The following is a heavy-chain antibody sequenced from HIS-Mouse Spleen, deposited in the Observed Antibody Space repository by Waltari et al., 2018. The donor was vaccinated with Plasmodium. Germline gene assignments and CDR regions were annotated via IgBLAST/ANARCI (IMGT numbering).Heavy chain of an antibody. V-gene: IGHV3-30*18. D-gene: IGHD6-13*01. CDR3: AKDRRSSSWYVDY. CDR2: ISYDGSNK. J-gene: IGHJ4*02. Sequence: QVQLVESGGGVVQPGRSMRLSCAASGFTFSSTGMHWVRQAPGKGLEWVAVISYDGSNKYYADSVKGRFTISRDNSKNTLYLQMNSLRAEDTAVYYCAKDRRSSSWYVDYWGQGTLVTVSS. CDR1: GFTFSSTG.